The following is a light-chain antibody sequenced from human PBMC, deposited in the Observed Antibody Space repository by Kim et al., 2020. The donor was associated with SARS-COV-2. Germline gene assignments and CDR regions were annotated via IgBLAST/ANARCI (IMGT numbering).Light chain of an antibody. Sequence: ATTNCKSSQSVLYSYNNNNYLTWYQQKAGQPPKVLIYWASTRESGVPDRFSGSGSGTDFTLTISSLQAEDVAVYYCQQYYTTPHTFVGGTKVDIK. CDR2: WAS. CDR3: QQYYTTPHT. V-gene: IGKV4-1*01. CDR1: QSVLYSYNNNNY. J-gene: IGKJ4*01.